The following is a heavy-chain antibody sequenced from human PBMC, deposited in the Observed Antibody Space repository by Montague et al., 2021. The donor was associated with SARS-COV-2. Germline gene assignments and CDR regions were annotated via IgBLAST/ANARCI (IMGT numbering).Heavy chain of an antibody. D-gene: IGHD2/OR15-2a*01. CDR2: ISSVGGYK. Sequence: SLRLSCAASGFTFTSYSMNWVRQAPGKGLGPLSVISSVGGYKYYADSVKGRFTISRDNSRNTLYLQMNSLRPEDTAVYYCARDLLRHKGGFDSWGQGTLVTVSS. CDR1: GFTFTSYS. V-gene: IGHV3-30-3*01. CDR3: ARDLLRHKGGFDS. J-gene: IGHJ4*02.